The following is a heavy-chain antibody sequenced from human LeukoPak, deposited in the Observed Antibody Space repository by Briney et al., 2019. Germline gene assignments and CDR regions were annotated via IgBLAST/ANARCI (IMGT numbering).Heavy chain of an antibody. D-gene: IGHD3-10*01. CDR2: INHSGST. CDR3: ARGHYYGSGREFDY. Sequence: PSETLSLTCAVYGGSFSGYYWSWIRQPPGKGLEWIGEINHSGSTNYKPSLKSRVTISVDTSKNQFSLKLSSVTAADTAVYYCARGHYYGSGREFDYWGQGTLVTVSS. J-gene: IGHJ4*02. CDR1: GGSFSGYY. V-gene: IGHV4-34*01.